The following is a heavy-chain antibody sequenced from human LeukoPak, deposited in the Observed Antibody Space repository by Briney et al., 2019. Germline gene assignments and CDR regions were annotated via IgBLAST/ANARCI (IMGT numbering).Heavy chain of an antibody. Sequence: PGGSLRLSCAASGFTFSGSAMHWVRQAPGKGLEWVSGISGSDGSTNYADSVKGRFTISRENSKNTLYLQMNSLRAEDTAVYYCAKDSAKKYDDYWGQGTLVTVSS. V-gene: IGHV3-23*01. CDR2: ISGSDGST. CDR3: AKDSAKKYDDY. D-gene: IGHD2/OR15-2a*01. J-gene: IGHJ4*02. CDR1: GFTFSGSA.